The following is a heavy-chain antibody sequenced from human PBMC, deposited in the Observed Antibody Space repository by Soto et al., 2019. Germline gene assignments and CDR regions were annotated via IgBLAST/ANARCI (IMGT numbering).Heavy chain of an antibody. D-gene: IGHD6-6*01. J-gene: IGHJ4*02. Sequence: QVQLQQWGAGLLKPSETLSLTCAVYGGSFSGYYWSWIRQPPGKGLEWIGEINHSGSTNYSPSLKSQVTISVDTSESRFSLKLSSVTAADTAVYYCARGGIAARIFDFWGQGTLVTVSS. CDR1: GGSFSGYY. CDR3: ARGGIAARIFDF. CDR2: INHSGST. V-gene: IGHV4-34*01.